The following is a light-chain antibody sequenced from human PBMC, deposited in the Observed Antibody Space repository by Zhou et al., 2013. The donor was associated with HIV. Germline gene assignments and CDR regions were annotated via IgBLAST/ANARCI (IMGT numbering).Light chain of an antibody. Sequence: EIVMTQSPDTLSVSPGERVTLSCRASQSVKSNLAWYQQKPGQPPSLLIYDASNRATGVPARFSGSGSGTDFTLTISSPEPEDFAVYYCQQRSSWPLTFGGGTKVEIK. CDR1: QSVKSN. CDR3: QQRSSWPLT. CDR2: DAS. V-gene: IGKV3-11*01. J-gene: IGKJ4*01.